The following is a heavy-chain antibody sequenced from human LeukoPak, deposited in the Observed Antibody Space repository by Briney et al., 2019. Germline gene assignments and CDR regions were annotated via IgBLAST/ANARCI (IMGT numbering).Heavy chain of an antibody. Sequence: GESLKISCKGSGYSFTSYWIGWVRQMPGKGLEWMGIIYPGDSDTRYSPSFQGQVTISADKSISTAYLQWSSLKASDTAMYYCARQEYCSGGSCYRNWFDPWGQGTLATVSS. V-gene: IGHV5-51*01. D-gene: IGHD2-15*01. J-gene: IGHJ5*02. CDR1: GYSFTSYW. CDR2: IYPGDSDT. CDR3: ARQEYCSGGSCYRNWFDP.